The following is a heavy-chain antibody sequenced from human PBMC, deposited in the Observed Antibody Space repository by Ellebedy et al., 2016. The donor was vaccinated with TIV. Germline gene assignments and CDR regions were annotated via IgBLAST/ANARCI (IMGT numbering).Heavy chain of an antibody. Sequence: MPSETLSLTCTLSGGSIGSSRYYWGWIRQPPGKGLEWIGSIYYSGSTYYNPSLKSRVTISVDTSKNQFSLKLSSVNAADTAVYYCARRVQGPMVRGGMRGIDWFDPWGQGTLVTVSS. D-gene: IGHD3-10*01. CDR3: ARRVQGPMVRGGMRGIDWFDP. J-gene: IGHJ5*02. CDR1: GGSIGSSRYY. CDR2: IYYSGST. V-gene: IGHV4-39*01.